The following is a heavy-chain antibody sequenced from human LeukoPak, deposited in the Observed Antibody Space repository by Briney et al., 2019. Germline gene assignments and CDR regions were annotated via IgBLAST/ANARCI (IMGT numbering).Heavy chain of an antibody. CDR3: AKEGYYGSGSPTIYYFDY. CDR2: ISYDGSNK. D-gene: IGHD3-10*01. CDR1: GFTFSSYG. V-gene: IGHV3-30*18. Sequence: GGSLRLSCAASGFTFSSYGMHWVRQAPGKGLEWVAVISYDGSNKYYADSVKGRFTISRDNSKNTLYLQMNSLRAEDTAVYYCAKEGYYGSGSPTIYYFDYWGQGTLVTVSS. J-gene: IGHJ4*02.